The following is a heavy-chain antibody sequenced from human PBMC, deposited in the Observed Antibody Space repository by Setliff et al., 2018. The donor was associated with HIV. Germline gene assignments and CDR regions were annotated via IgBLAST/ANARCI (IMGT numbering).Heavy chain of an antibody. D-gene: IGHD6-19*01. CDR2: IRHDGSNK. V-gene: IGHV3-30*02. CDR1: GFIFSSHG. J-gene: IGHJ4*02. CDR3: ARDPGSGWYVNRYLDY. Sequence: PGGSLRLSCAASGFIFSSHGMHWVRQAPGKGLEWVAFIRHDGSNKYYADSVKGRFTISRDNSKNTLYLQMNSLTGEDTAVYYCARDPGSGWYVNRYLDYWGQGTLVTVSS.